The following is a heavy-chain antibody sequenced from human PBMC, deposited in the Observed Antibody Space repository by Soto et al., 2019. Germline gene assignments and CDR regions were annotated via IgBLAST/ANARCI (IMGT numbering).Heavy chain of an antibody. CDR3: ARDHRDSSSYGYYYGMDV. J-gene: IGHJ6*02. D-gene: IGHD6-13*01. Sequence: SETLCLSWSVSRGSIISFAWSWIRQRPGKGLEWIGYIYYSGSTNYDPSLESRVTISVDTSKNQFSLKLSSVTAADTAVYYCARDHRDSSSYGYYYGMDVWGQGTTVTVSS. CDR2: IYYSGST. CDR1: RGSIISFA. V-gene: IGHV4-59*01.